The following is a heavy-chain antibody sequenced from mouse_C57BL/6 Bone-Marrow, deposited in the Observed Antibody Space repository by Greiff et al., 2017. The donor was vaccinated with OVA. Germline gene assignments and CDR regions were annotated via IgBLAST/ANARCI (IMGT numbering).Heavy chain of an antibody. D-gene: IGHD4-1*01. V-gene: IGHV1-64*01. Sequence: QVHVKQPGAELVKPGASVKLSCKASGYTFTSYWMHWVKQRPGQGLEWIGMIHPNSGSTNYNEKFKSKATLTVDKSSSTAYMQLSSLTSEDSAVYYCSSGTKYYYAMDYWGQGTSVTVSS. CDR2: IHPNSGST. CDR3: SSGTKYYYAMDY. J-gene: IGHJ4*01. CDR1: GYTFTSYW.